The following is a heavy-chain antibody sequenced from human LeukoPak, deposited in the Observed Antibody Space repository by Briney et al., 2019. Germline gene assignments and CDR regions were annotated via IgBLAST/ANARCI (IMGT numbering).Heavy chain of an antibody. D-gene: IGHD5-18*01. CDR2: ISYDGSNK. CDR1: GFSFSSYA. J-gene: IGHJ4*02. CDR3: ARDMIGYSYGDY. V-gene: IGHV3-30-3*01. Sequence: GRSLRLSCAASGFSFSSYAMHWVRQAPGKGLEWVAVISYDGSNKYYADSVKGRFTISRDNSKNTLYQQMNSLRAEDTAVYYCARDMIGYSYGDYWGQGTLVTVSS.